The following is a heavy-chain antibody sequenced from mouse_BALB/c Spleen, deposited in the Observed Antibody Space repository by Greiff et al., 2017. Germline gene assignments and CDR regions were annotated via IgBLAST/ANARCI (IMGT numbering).Heavy chain of an antibody. J-gene: IGHJ3*01. CDR2: IDPSDSET. CDR1: GYSFTSYW. CDR3: ARRDSSGYWFAY. Sequence: QVQLQQSGPQLVRPGASVKISCKASGYSFTSYWMHWVKQRPGQGLEWIGMIDPSDSETRLNQKFKDKATLTVDKSSSTAYMQLSSPTSEDSAVYYCARRDSSGYWFAYWGQGTLVTVSA. D-gene: IGHD3-2*01. V-gene: IGHV1S126*01.